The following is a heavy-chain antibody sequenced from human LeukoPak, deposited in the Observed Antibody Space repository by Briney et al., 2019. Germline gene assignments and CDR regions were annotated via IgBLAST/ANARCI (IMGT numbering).Heavy chain of an antibody. CDR2: IKQDGSEK. CDR1: GFTFSSYW. D-gene: IGHD3-16*02. Sequence: GGSLRLSCAASGFTFSSYWMSWVRQAPGKGLEWVANIKQDGSEKYYVDSVKGRFTISRDNAKNSLYLQMNSLRAEDTAVYYCARGIHYVWGSYRSSYFDYWGQGTLVTVSS. J-gene: IGHJ4*02. CDR3: ARGIHYVWGSYRSSYFDY. V-gene: IGHV3-7*04.